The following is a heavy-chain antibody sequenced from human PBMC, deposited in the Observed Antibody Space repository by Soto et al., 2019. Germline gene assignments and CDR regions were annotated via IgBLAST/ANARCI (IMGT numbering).Heavy chain of an antibody. CDR2: IWYDGSNK. CDR1: GFTFSSYG. J-gene: IGHJ6*02. V-gene: IGHV3-33*01. Sequence: QVQLVESGGGVVQPGRSLRLSCAASGFTFSSYGMHWVRQAPGKGLEWVAVIWYDGSNKYYADSVKGRFTISRDNSKNTLYLQMNSLRAEDTAVYYCPRDGGDAAAGTYYYYGMDVWGQGTTVTVSS. D-gene: IGHD6-13*01. CDR3: PRDGGDAAAGTYYYYGMDV.